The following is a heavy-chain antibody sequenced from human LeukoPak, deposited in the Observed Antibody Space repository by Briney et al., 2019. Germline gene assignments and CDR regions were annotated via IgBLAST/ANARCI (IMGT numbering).Heavy chain of an antibody. CDR1: GYSFTSYW. CDR2: IYPGDSDT. V-gene: IGHV5-51*01. D-gene: IGHD6-19*01. CDR3: ARTSSGWNYYYYGMDV. J-gene: IGHJ6*02. Sequence: GESLKISCKGSGYSFTSYWIGWVRQMPGKGLEWMGIIYPGDSDTRYSPSFQGQVTISADKSISTAYLQWSSLKASDTAIYYCARTSSGWNYYYYGMDVWGQGTTVTVSS.